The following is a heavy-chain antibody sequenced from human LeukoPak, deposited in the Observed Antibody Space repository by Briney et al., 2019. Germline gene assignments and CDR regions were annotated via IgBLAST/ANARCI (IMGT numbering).Heavy chain of an antibody. Sequence: SETLSLTCTVSGGSMSSSSYYWGWIRQPPGKGLEWIGSIYYSGSTYYNPSLKSRVTISVDTSKNQFSLKLSSVTAADTAVYYCARDRIGGYSYGYGSDYFDYWGQGTLVTVSS. V-gene: IGHV4-39*07. D-gene: IGHD5-18*01. CDR3: ARDRIGGYSYGYGSDYFDY. J-gene: IGHJ4*02. CDR2: IYYSGST. CDR1: GGSMSSSSYY.